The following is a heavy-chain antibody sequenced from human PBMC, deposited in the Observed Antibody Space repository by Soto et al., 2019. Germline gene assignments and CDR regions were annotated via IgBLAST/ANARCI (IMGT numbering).Heavy chain of an antibody. J-gene: IGHJ4*02. CDR3: ARVEMATMTQYYFDY. CDR2: IFHIGGA. Sequence: SETLSLTCAVYGGSFSGYYWTWIRQPPGKGLEWIGYIFHIGGANYNPSLKSRVTMSVDTSKNQFSLKLSSVTAADTAVYYCARVEMATMTQYYFDYWGQGTLVTVSS. V-gene: IGHV4-59*01. D-gene: IGHD5-12*01. CDR1: GGSFSGYY.